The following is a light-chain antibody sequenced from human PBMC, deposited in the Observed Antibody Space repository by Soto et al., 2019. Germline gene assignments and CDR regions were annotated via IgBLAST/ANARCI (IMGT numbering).Light chain of an antibody. CDR3: QQRSKWAIT. Sequence: EIVLTQSPATLSLSPGERATLSCRASQSVSSYLAWYQQKPGQAPRLLIYDASNRATGIPARFSGSGSGSDFTLTISSLEPEDFAVYYCQQRSKWAITSGQGTRLEIK. J-gene: IGKJ5*01. CDR2: DAS. CDR1: QSVSSY. V-gene: IGKV3-11*01.